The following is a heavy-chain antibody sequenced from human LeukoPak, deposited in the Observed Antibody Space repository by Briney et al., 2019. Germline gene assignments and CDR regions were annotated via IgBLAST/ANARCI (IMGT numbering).Heavy chain of an antibody. J-gene: IGHJ2*01. V-gene: IGHV3-48*01. CDR2: IDGCTSTI. CDR3: ARDRAAPTWYFDL. CDR1: GFAFNWYS. D-gene: IGHD2-15*01. Sequence: PGGSLRLSCEASGFAFNWYSMNWLRQAPGKGLEWVSYIDGCTSTIYYADSVKGRFTISRNNAKNSLYLQMNSLRAEDTAVYYCARDRAAPTWYFDLWGRGTLVTVSS.